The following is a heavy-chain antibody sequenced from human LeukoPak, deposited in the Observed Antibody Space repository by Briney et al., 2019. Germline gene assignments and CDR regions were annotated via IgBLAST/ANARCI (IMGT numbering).Heavy chain of an antibody. CDR3: ARSSAGWFDP. CDR1: GGSISSYY. J-gene: IGHJ5*02. V-gene: IGHV4-59*12. Sequence: PSETLSLTCTVSGGSISSYYRSWIRQPPGKGLEWIGYIYYSGSTNYNPSLKSRVTISVDTSKNQFSLKLSSVTAADTAVYYCARSSAGWFDPWGQGTLVTVSS. CDR2: IYYSGST.